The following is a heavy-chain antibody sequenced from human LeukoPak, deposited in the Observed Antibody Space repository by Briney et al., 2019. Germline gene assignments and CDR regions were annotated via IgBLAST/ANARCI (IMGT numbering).Heavy chain of an antibody. CDR1: GFTFSNYG. V-gene: IGHV3-30*02. CDR3: ARVSGGYGIL. J-gene: IGHJ3*01. Sequence: GGSLRLSCAASGFTFSNYGMHWVRQAPGKGLEWVTFIRYDGSNKYYVDSVKGRFTISRDKSKNTLYLQMNSLRAEDTAVYYCARVSGGYGILWGQGTMVTVSS. CDR2: IRYDGSNK. D-gene: IGHD4-17*01.